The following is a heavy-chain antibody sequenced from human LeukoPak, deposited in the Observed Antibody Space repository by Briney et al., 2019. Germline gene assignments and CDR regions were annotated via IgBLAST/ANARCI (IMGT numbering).Heavy chain of an antibody. J-gene: IGHJ4*02. CDR2: IKPSGGRT. V-gene: IGHV1-46*01. CDR3: AREVPENFNFDY. Sequence: ASVKVSCKACGYTFTSYYTHGVRQAPGQGLEWMGIIKPSGGRTLYAQKFQGRVTVTSDMSTSTVYVELSSLRSEDTAVYYCAREVPENFNFDYWGQGTLVTVSS. D-gene: IGHD2/OR15-2a*01. CDR1: GYTFTSYY.